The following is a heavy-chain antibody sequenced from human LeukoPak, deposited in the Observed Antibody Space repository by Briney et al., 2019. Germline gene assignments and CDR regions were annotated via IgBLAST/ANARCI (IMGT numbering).Heavy chain of an antibody. CDR1: GFTFSSYA. J-gene: IGHJ3*02. Sequence: GGSPRLSCAASGFTFSSYAMSWVRQAPGKGLEWVSTISGSGGSTYYADSVKGRFTISRDNSMNTLYLQLNSLRAEDTALYYCAKAVVVVVAAHHDAFDIWGRGTMVTVSS. CDR2: ISGSGGST. V-gene: IGHV3-23*01. CDR3: AKAVVVVVAAHHDAFDI. D-gene: IGHD2-15*01.